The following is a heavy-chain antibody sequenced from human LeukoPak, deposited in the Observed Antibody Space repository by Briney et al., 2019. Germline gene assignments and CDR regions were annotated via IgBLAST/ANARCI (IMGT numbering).Heavy chain of an antibody. D-gene: IGHD3-16*01. CDR3: ARSGIMITFGGAAPGH. V-gene: IGHV1-2*06. CDR2: INPNSGGT. CDR1: GYTFTGYY. Sequence: ASVKVSCKASGYTFTGYYMHWVRQAPGQGLEWMGRINPNSGGTNYAQKFQGRVTMTRDTSISTAYMELSRLRSDDTAVDYCARSGIMITFGGAAPGHWGKGTLVTVSS. J-gene: IGHJ4*02.